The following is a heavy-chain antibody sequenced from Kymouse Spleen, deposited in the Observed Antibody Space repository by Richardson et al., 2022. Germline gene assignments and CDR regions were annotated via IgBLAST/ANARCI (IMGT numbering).Heavy chain of an antibody. J-gene: IGHJ5*02. V-gene: IGHV4-34*01. CDR3: ARRNYYGSGSSNWFDP. CDR1: GGSFSGYY. D-gene: IGHD3-10*01. CDR2: INHSGST. Sequence: QVQLQQWGAGLLKPSETLSLTCAVYGGSFSGYYWSWIRQPPGKGLEWIGEINHSGSTNYNPSLKSRVTISVDTSKNQFSLKLSSVTAADTAVYYCARRNYYGSGSSNWFDPWGQGTLVTVSS.